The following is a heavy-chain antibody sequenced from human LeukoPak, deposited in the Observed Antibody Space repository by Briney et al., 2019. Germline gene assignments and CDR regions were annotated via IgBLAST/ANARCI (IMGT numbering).Heavy chain of an antibody. D-gene: IGHD2-15*01. J-gene: IGHJ6*03. CDR3: ATGRRRVVVTAGPNPFYYYFMDV. CDR2: IYYSGST. Sequence: SETLSLTCTVSGGSISSSSYYWGWIRQPPGKGLEWIGSIYYSGSTYYNPSLKSRVTISVDTSKNQFSLRLRSVTAADTAAYYCATGRRRVVVTAGPNPFYYYFMDVWGKGTTVTVSS. V-gene: IGHV4-39*01. CDR1: GGSISSSSYY.